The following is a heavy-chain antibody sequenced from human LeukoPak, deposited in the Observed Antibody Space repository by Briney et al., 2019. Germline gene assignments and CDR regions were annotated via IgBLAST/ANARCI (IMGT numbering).Heavy chain of an antibody. CDR1: GFTFSNYN. CDR2: ISTSSSTI. Sequence: GGSLRLSCAASGFTFSNYNMNWVRQAPGKGLEWISYISTSSSTIYYADSVKGRFTISRDNAKNSLVLQMNSLRAEDTAVYYCARDRYINGRFGEIGHWGQGTLVIVSS. V-gene: IGHV3-48*04. J-gene: IGHJ1*01. CDR3: ARDRYINGRFGEIGH. D-gene: IGHD3-10*01.